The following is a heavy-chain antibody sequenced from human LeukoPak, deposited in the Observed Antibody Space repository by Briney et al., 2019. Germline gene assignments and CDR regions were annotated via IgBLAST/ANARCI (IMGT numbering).Heavy chain of an antibody. J-gene: IGHJ4*02. Sequence: SETLSLTCTVSGGSISSYYWSWIRQPPGKGLEWIGYIYYSGSTYYNPSLKSRVTISVDTSKNQFSLKLSSVTAADTAVYYCARTRRSMIVVVFDYWGQGTLVTVSS. CDR2: IYYSGST. V-gene: IGHV4-59*12. CDR1: GGSISSYY. CDR3: ARTRRSMIVVVFDY. D-gene: IGHD3-22*01.